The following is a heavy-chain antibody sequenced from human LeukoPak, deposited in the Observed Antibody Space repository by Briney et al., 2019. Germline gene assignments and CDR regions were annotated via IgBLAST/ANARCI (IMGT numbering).Heavy chain of an antibody. CDR1: GYSFTNYW. CDR3: ARHGGSSLAYWFDP. CDR2: IDPSDSYT. Sequence: GESLKISCKGSGYSFTNYWISWVRQMPGKGLEWMGRIDPSDSYTSYSPSFQGHVTISADESDSTAYLQWSSLKASDTAIYYCARHGGSSLAYWFDPWGQGTLVTVSS. V-gene: IGHV5-10-1*01. D-gene: IGHD1-26*01. J-gene: IGHJ5*02.